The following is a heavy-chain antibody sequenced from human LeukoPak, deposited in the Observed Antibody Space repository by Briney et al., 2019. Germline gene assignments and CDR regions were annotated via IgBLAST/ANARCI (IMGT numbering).Heavy chain of an antibody. D-gene: IGHD3-16*01. V-gene: IGHV3-48*03. Sequence: GGSLRLSCAASGFTFSSYEMNWVRQAPGKGLEWVSYISSSGSTIYYADSVKGRFTMSRDNAKNSLYLQMNSLRAEDTAVYYCARDSIRGSYFDYWGQGTLVTVSS. CDR2: ISSSGSTI. J-gene: IGHJ4*02. CDR3: ARDSIRGSYFDY. CDR1: GFTFSSYE.